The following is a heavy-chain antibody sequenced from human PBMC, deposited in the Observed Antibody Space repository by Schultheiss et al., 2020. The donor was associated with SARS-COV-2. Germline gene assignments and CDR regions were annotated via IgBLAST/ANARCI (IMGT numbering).Heavy chain of an antibody. CDR1: GGSISSGGYS. Sequence: SETLSLTCAVSGGSISSGGYSWSWIRQPPGKGLEWIGYIYYSGSTYYNPSLKSRVTISVDTSKNQVSLKLRSVTAADTAMYFCARSVTGHDSDFRFAPWGQGTLVTVSS. J-gene: IGHJ5*02. CDR3: ARSVTGHDSDFRFAP. D-gene: IGHD5-12*01. V-gene: IGHV4-30-2*01. CDR2: IYYSGST.